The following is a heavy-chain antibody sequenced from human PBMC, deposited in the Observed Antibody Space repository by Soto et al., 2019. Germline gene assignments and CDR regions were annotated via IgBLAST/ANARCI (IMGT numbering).Heavy chain of an antibody. Sequence: PSEPLSLTCTVSGGSISGGGYYWTWIRQHPGKGLEWIGYIYYSGSTYYNPSLKSRVTISVDTSKSQFSLKLSSVTAADAAVYYCARLVGRVYTGMDFDYWGQGTLVTVSS. CDR1: GGSISGGGYY. CDR2: IYYSGST. J-gene: IGHJ4*02. V-gene: IGHV4-31*03. D-gene: IGHD5-18*01. CDR3: ARLVGRVYTGMDFDY.